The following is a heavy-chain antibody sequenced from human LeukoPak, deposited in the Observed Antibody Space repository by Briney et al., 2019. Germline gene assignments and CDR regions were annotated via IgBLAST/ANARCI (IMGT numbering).Heavy chain of an antibody. CDR1: GYTFTSYY. CDR2: INPSGGST. Sequence: APVKVSCKASGYTFTSYYMHWVRQAPGQGLEWMGIINPSGGSTSYAQKFQGRVTMTRDTSTSTVYMELSSLRSEDTAVYYCARDGRNCSGGSCHTSPFYYYYYYGMDVWGQGTTVTVSS. J-gene: IGHJ6*02. CDR3: ARDGRNCSGGSCHTSPFYYYYYYGMDV. V-gene: IGHV1-46*01. D-gene: IGHD2-15*01.